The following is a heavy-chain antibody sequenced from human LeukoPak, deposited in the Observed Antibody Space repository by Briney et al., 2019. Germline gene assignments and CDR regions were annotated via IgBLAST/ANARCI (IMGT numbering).Heavy chain of an antibody. Sequence: GGSLRLSCAASGFTFSSYGLSWVRQAPGKGLEWVSSISTTGGNTYFADSVKGRFTISRDNSKNTLYLQLNSLRAEDTAVYYCAKGGGSEFDHWGQGTLVTVSS. D-gene: IGHD3-16*01. V-gene: IGHV3-23*01. CDR2: ISTTGGNT. J-gene: IGHJ4*02. CDR3: AKGGGSEFDH. CDR1: GFTFSSYG.